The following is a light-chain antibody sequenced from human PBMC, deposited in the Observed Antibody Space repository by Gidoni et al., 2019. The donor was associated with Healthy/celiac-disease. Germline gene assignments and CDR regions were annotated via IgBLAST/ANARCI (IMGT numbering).Light chain of an antibody. V-gene: IGKV2-28*01. CDR2: LGS. CDR1: QSLLHSNGYNY. Sequence: DMVRTQSPLSLTVTPGEPASISCRSSQSLLHSNGYNYLDWYLQKPGQSPQLLIYLGSNRASGVPDRFSGSGSGTDFTLKISRVEAEDVGVYYCMQALQTPRTFGQGTKVEIK. CDR3: MQALQTPRT. J-gene: IGKJ1*01.